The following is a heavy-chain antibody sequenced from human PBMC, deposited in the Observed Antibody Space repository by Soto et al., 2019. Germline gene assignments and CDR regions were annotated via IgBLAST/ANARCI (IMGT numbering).Heavy chain of an antibody. Sequence: EVQLLESGGGLVQPGGSLRLSCAASGFTFSSYAMSWVRQAPGKGLEWVSAISGSGGSTYYADSVKGRFTISRDNSKNTLYLQMNSLRAEDTAVYYCAKGGGAAAGRNNWFDPWGQGTLVTVSS. V-gene: IGHV3-23*01. J-gene: IGHJ5*02. CDR3: AKGGGAAAGRNNWFDP. CDR2: ISGSGGST. D-gene: IGHD6-13*01. CDR1: GFTFSSYA.